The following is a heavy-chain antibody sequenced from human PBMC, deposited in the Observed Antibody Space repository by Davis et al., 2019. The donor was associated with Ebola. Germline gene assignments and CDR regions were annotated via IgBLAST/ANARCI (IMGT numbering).Heavy chain of an antibody. CDR3: ARHGTYYYGSGSLYWFDP. V-gene: IGHV5-51*01. J-gene: IGHJ5*02. CDR2: IYPGDSDT. Sequence: GESLKISCKGSGYSFNTYWIGWVRQMPGKGLEWMGIIYPGDSDTRYSPSFEGQVTISVDRSISTAYLQWSSLKASDTAMYYCARHGTYYYGSGSLYWFDPWGQGTLVTVSS. CDR1: GYSFNTYW. D-gene: IGHD3-10*01.